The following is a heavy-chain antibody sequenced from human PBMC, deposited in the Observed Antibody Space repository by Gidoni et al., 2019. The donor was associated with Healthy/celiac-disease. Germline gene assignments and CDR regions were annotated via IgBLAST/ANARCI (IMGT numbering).Heavy chain of an antibody. CDR2: IYYSGST. Sequence: QVQLQESGPGLVKPSQTLSLTCTVPGGSISRGGYYWSWIRQHPGKGLEWIGYIYYSGSTYYNPSLKSRVTISVDTSKNQFSLKLSSVTAADTAVYYCARAVGYSYGLQYYYYYYGMDVWGQGTTVTVSS. CDR3: ARAVGYSYGLQYYYYYYGMDV. CDR1: GGSISRGGYY. J-gene: IGHJ6*02. V-gene: IGHV4-31*03. D-gene: IGHD5-18*01.